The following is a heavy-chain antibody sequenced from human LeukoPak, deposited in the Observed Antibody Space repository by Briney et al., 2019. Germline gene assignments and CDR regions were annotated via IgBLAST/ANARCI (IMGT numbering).Heavy chain of an antibody. J-gene: IGHJ6*02. Sequence: ASVKVSCKASGYTFTSYGISWVRQAPGQGLEWMGWISAYNGNTNYAQKLQGRVTMTTDTSTSTAYMELRSLRSDDTAVYYCARAGVGATYNYYAMDVWGQGTTVTVSS. D-gene: IGHD1-26*01. CDR1: GYTFTSYG. CDR2: ISAYNGNT. V-gene: IGHV1-18*01. CDR3: ARAGVGATYNYYAMDV.